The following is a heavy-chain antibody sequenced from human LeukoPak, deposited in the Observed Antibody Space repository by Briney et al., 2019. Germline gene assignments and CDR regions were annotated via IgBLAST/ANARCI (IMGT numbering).Heavy chain of an antibody. V-gene: IGHV3-48*04. CDR2: ISSSGSTI. CDR1: GFTFSSYW. D-gene: IGHD3-3*01. Sequence: GSLRLSCAASGFTFSSYWMSWVRQAPGKGLEWVSYISSSGSTIYYADSVKGRFTISRDNAKNSLYLQMNSLRAEDTAVYYCARVYDFWSGYDYWGQGTLVTVSS. CDR3: ARVYDFWSGYDY. J-gene: IGHJ4*02.